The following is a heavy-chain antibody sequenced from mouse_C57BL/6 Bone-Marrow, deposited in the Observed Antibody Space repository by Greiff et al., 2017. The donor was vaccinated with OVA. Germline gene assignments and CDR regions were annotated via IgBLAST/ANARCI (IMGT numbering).Heavy chain of an antibody. D-gene: IGHD2-1*01. CDR3: TRGGYYGRPRYLAD. J-gene: IGHJ3*01. Sequence: QVQLKQSGAELVRPGASVTLSCKASGYPFTDYEMHWVKQTPVHGLEWIGAIDPETGGTAYNQKFKGKAILTADKSSSTAYMELRSLTSEDSAVYYCTRGGYYGRPRYLADWGQGTLVTVSA. CDR2: IDPETGGT. CDR1: GYPFTDYE. V-gene: IGHV1-15*01.